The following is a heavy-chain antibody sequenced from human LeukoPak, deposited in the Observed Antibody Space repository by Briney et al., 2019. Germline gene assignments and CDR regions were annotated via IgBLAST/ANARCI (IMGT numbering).Heavy chain of an antibody. CDR3: AREDGYCSGGNCYSYFDS. CDR1: GFTFSRYS. J-gene: IGHJ4*02. CDR2: IKKTGSET. Sequence: GGSLRLSCAASGFTFSRYSMNWVRQAPGKGLEWVAYIKKTGSETYYVDSVKGRFTITRDNARNSLFLQMNSLRAEDTAVYYCAREDGYCSGGNCYSYFDSWGQGTLVTVSS. D-gene: IGHD2-15*01. V-gene: IGHV3-7*01.